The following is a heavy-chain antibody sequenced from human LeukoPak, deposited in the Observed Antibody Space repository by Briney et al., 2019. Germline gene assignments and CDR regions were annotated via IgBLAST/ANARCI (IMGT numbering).Heavy chain of an antibody. Sequence: GGSLRLSCAASGFTFSSYAMSWVRQAPGKGLEWVSAISGSGGSTYYADSVKGRFTISRDNSKNTLYLQMNSLRAEDTAVYYCAKDRRIQLGYEYFPHWGQGTLVTVSS. J-gene: IGHJ1*01. CDR2: ISGSGGST. V-gene: IGHV3-23*01. CDR3: AKDRRIQLGYEYFPH. CDR1: GFTFSSYA. D-gene: IGHD5-18*01.